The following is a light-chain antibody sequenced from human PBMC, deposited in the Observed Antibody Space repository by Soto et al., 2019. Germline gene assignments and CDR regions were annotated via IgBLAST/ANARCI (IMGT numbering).Light chain of an antibody. J-gene: IGKJ1*01. CDR1: QSISYW. Sequence: DIPMTQSPSILSASVGDRVTITCRASQSISYWLAWYQQKPGKAPKVLIYKASRLQSEVPSRFSGSGSGTEFTLTISSLQPDDFATYYCQHYNSYSEAFGQGTKVELK. CDR2: KAS. CDR3: QHYNSYSEA. V-gene: IGKV1-5*03.